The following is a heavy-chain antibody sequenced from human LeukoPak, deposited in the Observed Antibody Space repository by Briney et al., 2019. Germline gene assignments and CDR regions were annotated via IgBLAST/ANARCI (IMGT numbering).Heavy chain of an antibody. Sequence: PGGSLRLSCTTSGFTFSSSWMSWVRQAPGKGLEWVANIKRDGSEKTYIDSVKGRFTISRDNAKNSLYLQMNSLRVEDTAVYYCARDPGEGCSSIICSWGQGTRVIVSS. CDR1: GFTFSSSW. V-gene: IGHV3-7*01. D-gene: IGHD2-2*01. CDR3: ARDPGEGCSSIICS. CDR2: IKRDGSEK. J-gene: IGHJ5*02.